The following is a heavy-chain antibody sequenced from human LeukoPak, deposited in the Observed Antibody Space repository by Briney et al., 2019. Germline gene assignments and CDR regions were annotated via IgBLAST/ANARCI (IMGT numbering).Heavy chain of an antibody. CDR2: ISAYNGNT. V-gene: IGHV1-18*01. CDR3: ARERAPDYGDYHFDY. J-gene: IGHJ4*02. D-gene: IGHD4-17*01. Sequence: ASVKVSCKASGYTFTSYGISWVRQAPGQGLEWMGWISAYNGNTNYAQKLQGRVTMTTGTSTSTAYMELRSLRSDDTAVYYCARERAPDYGDYHFDYWGQGTLVTVSS. CDR1: GYTFTSYG.